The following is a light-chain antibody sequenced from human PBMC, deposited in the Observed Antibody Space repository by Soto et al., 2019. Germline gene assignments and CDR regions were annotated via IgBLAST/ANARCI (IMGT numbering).Light chain of an antibody. CDR3: QHYGTSII. J-gene: IGKJ5*01. CDR1: QSVSTY. Sequence: ETLLTQSPATLSLSPGESATLSCRASQSVSTYLAWYKQKPGQAPRLLIYGASGRATAIPGRFSGSGSGTEFTLIINRMEPEDFALYYCQHYGTSIIFGHGTRLEIK. CDR2: GAS. V-gene: IGKV3-20*01.